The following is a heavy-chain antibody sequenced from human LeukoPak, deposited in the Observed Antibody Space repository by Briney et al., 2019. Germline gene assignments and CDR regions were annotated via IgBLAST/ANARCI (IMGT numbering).Heavy chain of an antibody. Sequence: GGSLRLSCAASGFTFSSNYMSWVRQAPGKGLEWVSVIYSGGSTYYADSVKGRFTISRDNSKNTLYLQMNSLRAEDTAVYYCARGTTVTTSGVFDYWGQGTLVTVSS. CDR2: IYSGGST. CDR1: GFTFSSNY. D-gene: IGHD4-17*01. CDR3: ARGTTVTTSGVFDY. J-gene: IGHJ4*02. V-gene: IGHV3-53*01.